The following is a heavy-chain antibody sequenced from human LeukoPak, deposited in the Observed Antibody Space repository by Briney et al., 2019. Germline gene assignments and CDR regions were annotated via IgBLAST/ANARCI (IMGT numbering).Heavy chain of an antibody. CDR3: ARANGGGAYYPFDY. Sequence: ASVKVSCKASGYTFTGYYIHWVRQAPGQGLEWMGWINPYSGDTDSAQKFQGRVAVTRDTSITTAYMDLSRLTSDDTAVYYCARANGGGAYYPFDYWGQGALVTVSS. CDR2: INPYSGDT. J-gene: IGHJ4*02. CDR1: GYTFTGYY. D-gene: IGHD4-17*01. V-gene: IGHV1-2*02.